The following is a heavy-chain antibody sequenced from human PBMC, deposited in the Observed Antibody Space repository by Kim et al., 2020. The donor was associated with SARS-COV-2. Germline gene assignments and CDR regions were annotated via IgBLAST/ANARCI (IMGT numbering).Heavy chain of an antibody. CDR2: INPNSGGT. CDR3: AREKAVAGVPLFDY. V-gene: IGHV1-2*06. D-gene: IGHD6-19*01. CDR1: GYTFTGYY. Sequence: ASVKVSCKASGYTFTGYYMHWVRQAPGQGLEWMGRINPNSGGTNYAQKFQGRVTMTRDTSISTAYMELSRLRSDDTAVYYCAREKAVAGVPLFDYWGQGTLVTVSS. J-gene: IGHJ4*02.